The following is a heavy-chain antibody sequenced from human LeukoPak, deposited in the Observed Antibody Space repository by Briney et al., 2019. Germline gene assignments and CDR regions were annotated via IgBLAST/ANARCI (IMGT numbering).Heavy chain of an antibody. D-gene: IGHD2-21*02. CDR3: VREDTPATANY. Sequence: GGSLRLSCAASGFNFANHAMSWVRQIAGKGLEWVSAISGGGDITYYADSVKGRFTISRDNSKDTLFLQMHSLRPGDTAVYYCVREDTPATANYWGQGTLVTISS. CDR1: GFNFANHA. V-gene: IGHV3-23*01. CDR2: ISGGGDIT. J-gene: IGHJ4*02.